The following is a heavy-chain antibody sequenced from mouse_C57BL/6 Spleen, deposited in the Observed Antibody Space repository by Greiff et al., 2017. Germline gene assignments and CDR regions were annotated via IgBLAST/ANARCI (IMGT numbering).Heavy chain of an antibody. D-gene: IGHD1-1*01. Sequence: VQLQQSGTELVKPGASVKLSCKASGYTFTSYWMHWVKQRPGQGLEWIGNINPSNGGTNYNEKFKSKATLTVDKSSSTAYMQLSSLTSEDSAVYYCARRLGTVVAKDWYFDVWGTGTTVTVSS. J-gene: IGHJ1*03. CDR1: GYTFTSYW. CDR2: INPSNGGT. V-gene: IGHV1-53*01. CDR3: ARRLGTVVAKDWYFDV.